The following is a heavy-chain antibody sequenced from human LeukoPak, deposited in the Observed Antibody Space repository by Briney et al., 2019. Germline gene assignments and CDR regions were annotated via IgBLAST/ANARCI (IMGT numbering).Heavy chain of an antibody. V-gene: IGHV4-34*01. CDR3: ARGYYGSGSHCCHMDV. CDR2: INHSGST. D-gene: IGHD3-10*01. CDR1: VESFSGYY. Sequence: SETLSLTCAVYVESFSGYYWSWIRQPPGKGLEWIGEINHSGSTNYNSSLKSRVTISVDTSKNQFSLKLSSVTAADTAVYYCARGYYGSGSHCCHMDVWGKGTTITVS. J-gene: IGHJ6*03.